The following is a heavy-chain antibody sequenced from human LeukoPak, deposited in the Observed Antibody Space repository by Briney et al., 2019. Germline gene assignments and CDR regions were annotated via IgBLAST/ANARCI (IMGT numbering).Heavy chain of an antibody. Sequence: GGSLRLSCAASGFTFSSYSMNWVRQAPRKGLEWVSSISSSSSYIYYADSVKGRFTISRDNAKNSLYLQMNSLRAEDTAVYYCARVYDGDYGYYFDYWGQGTLVTVSS. CDR2: ISSSSSYI. CDR1: GFTFSSYS. J-gene: IGHJ4*02. V-gene: IGHV3-21*01. D-gene: IGHD4-17*01. CDR3: ARVYDGDYGYYFDY.